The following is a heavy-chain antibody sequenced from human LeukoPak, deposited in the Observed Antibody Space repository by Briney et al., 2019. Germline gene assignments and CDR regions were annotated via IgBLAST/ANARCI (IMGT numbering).Heavy chain of an antibody. V-gene: IGHV4-59*12. Sequence: NPSETLSLTCTVSGGSISSYYWSWIRQPPGKGLEWIGYIYYSGSTNHNPSLKSRVTISVDTSKNQFSLKLSSVTAADTAVYYCAREDVSSSGWYGGFDYWGQGTLVTVSS. J-gene: IGHJ4*02. CDR3: AREDVSSSGWYGGFDY. D-gene: IGHD6-19*01. CDR2: IYYSGST. CDR1: GGSISSYY.